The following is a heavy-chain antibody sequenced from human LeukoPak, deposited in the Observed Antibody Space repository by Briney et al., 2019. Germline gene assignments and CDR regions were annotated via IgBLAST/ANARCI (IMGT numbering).Heavy chain of an antibody. J-gene: IGHJ4*02. CDR3: ANEIRPNDY. V-gene: IGHV3-23*01. CDR2: ISISGSKT. D-gene: IGHD4-17*01. Sequence: GGSLRLFCAASEFDFSSHAMTWVRQAPGKGLEWVSVISISGSKTYYADSVKGRFTISRDNSKNTLYLQMNSLRAEDTAVYYCANEIRPNDYWGQGTQVTVSS. CDR1: EFDFSSHA.